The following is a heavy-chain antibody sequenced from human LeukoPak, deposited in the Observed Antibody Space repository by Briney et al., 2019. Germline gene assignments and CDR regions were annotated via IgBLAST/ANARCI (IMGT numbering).Heavy chain of an antibody. D-gene: IGHD1-26*01. V-gene: IGHV4-59*04. Sequence: SETLSLTCTVSGGSISSYYWGWIRQPPGKGLECIGTIFYVGDTYYNLSLESRVTISVDTSKNQFSLKLASVTAADTAVYYCVTLNSGRYSEIDYWGQGTLVTVSS. CDR3: VTLNSGRYSEIDY. J-gene: IGHJ4*02. CDR2: IFYVGDT. CDR1: GGSISSYY.